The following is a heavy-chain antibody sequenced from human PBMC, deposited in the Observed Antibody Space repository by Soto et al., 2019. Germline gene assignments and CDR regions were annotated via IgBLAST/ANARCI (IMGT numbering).Heavy chain of an antibody. CDR3: ARGSVSTYGSGSPPDY. D-gene: IGHD3-10*01. CDR1: GYTFTSYD. CDR2: MNPNSGST. Sequence: ASVKVSCKASGYTFTSYDINWVRQATGQGLEWMGWMNPNSGSTGYAPKFQGRVTMTRNTSISTAYMELSSLRSEDTAVYYCARGSVSTYGSGSPPDYWGQGALVTVSS. V-gene: IGHV1-8*01. J-gene: IGHJ4*02.